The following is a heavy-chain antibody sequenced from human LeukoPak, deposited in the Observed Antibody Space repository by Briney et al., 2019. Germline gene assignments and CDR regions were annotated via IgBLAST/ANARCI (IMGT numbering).Heavy chain of an antibody. CDR3: ARDPGLRYFDWTLPV. Sequence: GGSLRLSCAASGFTFSSYSMNWVRQAPGKGLEWVSSISSSSSYIYYADSVKGRFTISRDNAKNSLYPQMNSLRAEDTAVYYCARDPGLRYFDWTLPVWGQGTLVTVSS. CDR2: ISSSSSYI. V-gene: IGHV3-21*01. CDR1: GFTFSSYS. J-gene: IGHJ4*02. D-gene: IGHD3-9*01.